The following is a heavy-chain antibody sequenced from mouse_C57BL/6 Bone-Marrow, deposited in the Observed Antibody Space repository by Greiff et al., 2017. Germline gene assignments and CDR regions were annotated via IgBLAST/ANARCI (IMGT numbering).Heavy chain of an antibody. D-gene: IGHD1-1*01. CDR2: ISYDGSN. V-gene: IGHV3-6*01. J-gene: IGHJ1*03. Sequence: DVQLQESGPGLVKPSQSLSLTCSVTGYSITSGYYWNWIRQFPGNKLEWMGYISYDGSNNYNPSLKNRISITRDTSKNQFFLKLNSVTTEDTATYYCAGYYGSSDWYFDVWGTGTTVTVSS. CDR3: AGYYGSSDWYFDV. CDR1: GYSITSGYY.